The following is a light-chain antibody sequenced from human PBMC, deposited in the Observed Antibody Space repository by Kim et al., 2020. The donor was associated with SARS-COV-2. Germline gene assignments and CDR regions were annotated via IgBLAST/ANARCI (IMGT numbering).Light chain of an antibody. CDR3: AAWDNSLNGQV. Sequence: QSVLTQPPSASGTPGQKVTISCSGSSSNIGSNTVNWYQQVPGTAPKLLIYNNNQRPSGVPDRFSGSKSGTSASLAISGLQSEDEADYYCAAWDNSLNGQVFGGGTQLTVL. V-gene: IGLV1-44*01. CDR2: NNN. J-gene: IGLJ3*02. CDR1: SSNIGSNT.